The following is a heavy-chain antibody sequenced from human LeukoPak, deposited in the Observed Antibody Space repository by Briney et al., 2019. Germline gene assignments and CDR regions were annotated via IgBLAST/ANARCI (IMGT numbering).Heavy chain of an antibody. Sequence: GGSLRLSCAASRFTFSSYGMHWVRQAPGKGLEWVAFIRYDGNNKYYADSVKGRFTISRDNSKNTLYLQMNSLRAEDTAVYYCARENYYGSGSYYVDYWGQGTLVTVSS. D-gene: IGHD3-10*01. CDR3: ARENYYGSGSYYVDY. CDR1: RFTFSSYG. CDR2: IRYDGNNK. J-gene: IGHJ4*02. V-gene: IGHV3-30*02.